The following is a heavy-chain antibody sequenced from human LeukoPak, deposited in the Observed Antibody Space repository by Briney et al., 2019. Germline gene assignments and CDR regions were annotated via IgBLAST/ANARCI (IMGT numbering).Heavy chain of an antibody. D-gene: IGHD6-19*01. Sequence: QPGGSLRLSCAASGFTFSSYWMTWVRQAPGKGLEWVANIKQDGSERNYVDSVEGRFTISRDNAKNSLYLQMNTLRDEDTAVYYCATGAGCGYWGQGTLVIVSS. CDR1: GFTFSSYW. V-gene: IGHV3-7*03. CDR3: ATGAGCGY. CDR2: IKQDGSER. J-gene: IGHJ4*02.